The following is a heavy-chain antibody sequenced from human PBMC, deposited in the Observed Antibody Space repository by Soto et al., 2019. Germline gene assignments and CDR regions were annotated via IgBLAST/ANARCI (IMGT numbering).Heavy chain of an antibody. CDR2: IIPIFGTA. CDR1: GGTFSSYA. J-gene: IGHJ6*02. CDR3: ASGRVVVPAAPRNYYYYGMDV. V-gene: IGHV1-69*06. D-gene: IGHD2-2*01. Sequence: QVQLVQSGAEVKKPGSSVKVSCKASGGTFSSYAISWVRQAPGQGLEWMGGIIPIFGTANYAQKFQGRVTTTADKSTSTAYMELSSLRSEDTAVYYCASGRVVVPAAPRNYYYYGMDVWGQGTTVTVSS.